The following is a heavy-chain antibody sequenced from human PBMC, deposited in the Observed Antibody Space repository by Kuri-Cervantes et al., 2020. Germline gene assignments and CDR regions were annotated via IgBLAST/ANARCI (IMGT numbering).Heavy chain of an antibody. J-gene: IGHJ5*02. Sequence: GESLKISCAASGFTLSSYAMSWVRQAPGKGLEWVSAISGSGGSTYYADSVKGRFTISRDNSKNTLYLQMNSLRAEDTAVYYCAKTPGLLWFGNWFDPWGQGTLVTVSS. CDR1: GFTLSSYA. V-gene: IGHV3-23*01. CDR3: AKTPGLLWFGNWFDP. CDR2: ISGSGGST. D-gene: IGHD3-10*01.